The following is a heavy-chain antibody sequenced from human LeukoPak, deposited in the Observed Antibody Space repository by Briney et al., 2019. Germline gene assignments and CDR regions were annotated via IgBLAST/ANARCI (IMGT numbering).Heavy chain of an antibody. D-gene: IGHD3-9*01. V-gene: IGHV4-61*01. CDR2: IYYSGST. J-gene: IGHJ4*02. CDR1: GGSVSSGSYY. CDR3: ARDGAWLSFDY. Sequence: SETLSLTCTVSGGSVSSGSYYWSWIRQPPGKGLEWIGYIYYSGSTNYNPSLKSRVTISVDTSKNQFSLKLRSVTAADTAVYYCARDGAWLSFDYWGQGTLVTVSS.